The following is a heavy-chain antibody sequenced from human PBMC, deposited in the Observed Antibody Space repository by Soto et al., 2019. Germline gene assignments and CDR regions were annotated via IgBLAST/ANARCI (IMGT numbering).Heavy chain of an antibody. Sequence: QVQLVQSGAEEKKPGASVKVSCKASGYTFTGYAMHWVRQAPGQRLEWMGWINAGNGNTKYSQKFQGRVTMTRDTSAIAAYMELSSLSSEDTAVYSCARAVAVPADFDYWGQGTLVTVSS. J-gene: IGHJ4*02. CDR2: INAGNGNT. CDR1: GYTFTGYA. V-gene: IGHV1-3*05. D-gene: IGHD6-19*01. CDR3: ARAVAVPADFDY.